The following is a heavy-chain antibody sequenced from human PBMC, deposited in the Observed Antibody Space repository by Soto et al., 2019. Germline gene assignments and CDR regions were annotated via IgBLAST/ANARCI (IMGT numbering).Heavy chain of an antibody. J-gene: IGHJ6*02. CDR3: ARGRVVTAIPFYYFGLDV. V-gene: IGHV1-69*01. CDR2: IIPIVGTT. CDR1: GGTFSRDA. Sequence: QVQLVQSGAEVKKPGSSVKVSCKTSGGTFSRDAVSWVRQAPGQGLQGLGGIIPIVGTTNHAQKFQGRVTLTADESTGTAYMELSSLGSEDTAVYYCARGRVVTAIPFYYFGLDVWGQGTTVTVSS. D-gene: IGHD2-21*02.